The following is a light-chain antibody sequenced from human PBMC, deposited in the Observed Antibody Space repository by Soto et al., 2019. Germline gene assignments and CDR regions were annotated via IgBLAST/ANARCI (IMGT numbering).Light chain of an antibody. Sequence: QSALTQPRSVSGSPGQSVTISCTGTSSDVGGYNFASWYQQHPGKAPKLIIYDVTKRPSGVPDRFSGSKSGNTASLTVSGLQAEDEADYYCCSYAGTYTLWVFGGGTKVTVL. V-gene: IGLV2-11*01. J-gene: IGLJ3*02. CDR1: SSDVGGYNF. CDR2: DVT. CDR3: CSYAGTYTLWV.